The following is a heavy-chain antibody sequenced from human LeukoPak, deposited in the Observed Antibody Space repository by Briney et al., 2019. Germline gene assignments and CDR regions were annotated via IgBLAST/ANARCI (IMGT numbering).Heavy chain of an antibody. Sequence: GGSLRLSCAASGFTFSSYWMSWVRQAPGKGLELVANIKQDGSEKYYVDSVKGRFTISRDNAKNSLYLQMNSLRAEDTAVYYCARFVSSGWYNYYYYYMDVWGKGTTVTVSS. CDR1: GFTFSSYW. J-gene: IGHJ6*03. D-gene: IGHD6-19*01. V-gene: IGHV3-7*01. CDR2: IKQDGSEK. CDR3: ARFVSSGWYNYYYYYMDV.